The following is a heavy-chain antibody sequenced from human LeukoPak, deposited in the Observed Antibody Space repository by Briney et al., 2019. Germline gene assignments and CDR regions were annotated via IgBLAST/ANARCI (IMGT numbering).Heavy chain of an antibody. D-gene: IGHD6-25*01. V-gene: IGHV3-21*01. J-gene: IGHJ4*02. Sequence: SGGSLRLSCAPYSLTFTSYSMNWVRQAPGKGLEWVSSISSSSSYIYYADSVKGRFTISRDNGKNSLYLQMNSLRVVYWDVKDGVREGDDSGAVSVEVYWGQGTLVTVSS. CDR1: SLTFTSYS. CDR2: ISSSSSYI. CDR3: VREGDDSGAVSVEVY.